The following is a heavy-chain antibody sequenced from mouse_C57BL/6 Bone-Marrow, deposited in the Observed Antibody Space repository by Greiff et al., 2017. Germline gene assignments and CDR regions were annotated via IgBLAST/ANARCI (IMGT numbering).Heavy chain of an antibody. CDR1: GFTFSSYT. V-gene: IGHV5-9*01. D-gene: IGHD1-1*01. J-gene: IGHJ2*01. CDR3: AYGSSYFYYFDY. Sequence: EVQVVESGGGLVKPGGSLKLSCAASGFTFSSYTMSWVRQTPEKRLEWVATISGGGGNTYYPDSVKGRFTISRDNAKNTLYLQMSSLRSEDTALYYCAYGSSYFYYFDYWGQGTTLTVSS. CDR2: ISGGGGNT.